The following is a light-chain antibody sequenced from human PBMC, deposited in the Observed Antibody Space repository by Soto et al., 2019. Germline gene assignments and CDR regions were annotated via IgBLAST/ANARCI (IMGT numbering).Light chain of an antibody. CDR2: AAS. J-gene: IGKJ5*01. V-gene: IGKV1-8*01. CDR1: QGISSY. Sequence: IQMTQSPSILSASVGDRVTITCRASQGISSYLAWYQQKPGKAPKLLIYAASTLQSGVPSRFSGSGSGTDFTLTISCLQSEDFATYYCQQYYSYPTSTFGQGTRLEI. CDR3: QQYYSYPTST.